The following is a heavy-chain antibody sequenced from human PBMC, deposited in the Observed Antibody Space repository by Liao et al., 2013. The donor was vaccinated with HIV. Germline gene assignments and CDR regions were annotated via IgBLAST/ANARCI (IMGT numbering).Heavy chain of an antibody. CDR2: ISYSGST. J-gene: IGHJ4*02. D-gene: IGHD7-27*01. CDR1: GDSITSNNYY. V-gene: IGHV4-39*07. CDR3: ARRNWGYFDY. Sequence: QLQLQESGPGLVKPSETLSLACTVSGDSITSNNYYWGWIRQTPGKGLEWIGTISYSGSTYSKPSLKSRVTISLDMSRNHFLLELSSVTAADTAVYYCARRNWGYFDYWGQGTLVTVSS.